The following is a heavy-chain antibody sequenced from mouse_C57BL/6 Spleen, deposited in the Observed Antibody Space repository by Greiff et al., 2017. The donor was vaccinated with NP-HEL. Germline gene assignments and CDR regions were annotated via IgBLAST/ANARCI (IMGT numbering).Heavy chain of an antibody. V-gene: IGHV2-5*01. CDR2: IWRGGST. CDR1: GFSLTSYG. Sequence: VQLVESGPGLVQPSQSLSITCTVSGFSLTSYGVHWVRQSPGQGLEWLGVIWRGGSTDYNAAFMSRLSITKYNSKSQVFFKMNSLQADDTAIYCCAKAYYSNYGAMGYWGQGTSVTVSS. J-gene: IGHJ4*01. CDR3: AKAYYSNYGAMGY. D-gene: IGHD2-5*01.